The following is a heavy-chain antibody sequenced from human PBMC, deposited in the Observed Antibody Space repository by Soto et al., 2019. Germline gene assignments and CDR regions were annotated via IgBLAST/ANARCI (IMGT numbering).Heavy chain of an antibody. CDR1: GFTVSNYY. J-gene: IGHJ4*01. V-gene: IGHV3-53*01. CDR3: ARDGGSAPNLWHFN. CDR2: FYAGGRT. D-gene: IGHD2-15*01. Sequence: GGSLRLSCAASGFTVSNYYMSWVRQAPGKGLEWVSVFYAGGRTYYADSVKGRFTISRDNSKNTLYLHMNSLRAEDTAVYYCARDGGSAPNLWHFNWGHGTLVTVS.